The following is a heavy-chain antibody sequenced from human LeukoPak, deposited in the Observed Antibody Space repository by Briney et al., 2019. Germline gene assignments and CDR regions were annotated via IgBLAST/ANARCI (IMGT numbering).Heavy chain of an antibody. D-gene: IGHD3-10*01. CDR3: AKDAGETGSIDY. V-gene: IGHV3-43D*04. CDR1: GFTFDDYA. J-gene: IGHJ4*02. CDR2: ISWDGGST. Sequence: SGGSLRHSCVPSGFTFDDYAMHWVRQAPGKGLEWVSLISWDGGSTYYADSVKGRFTISRDNSKDSLYLQMNSLRAEDTALYYCAKDAGETGSIDYWGQGTLVTVSS.